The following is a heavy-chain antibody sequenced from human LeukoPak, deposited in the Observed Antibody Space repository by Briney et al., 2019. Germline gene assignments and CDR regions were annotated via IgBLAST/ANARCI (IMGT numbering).Heavy chain of an antibody. D-gene: IGHD3-22*01. V-gene: IGHV4-59*08. CDR3: ARRYYDSSGYLYFDY. CDR2: IYYSGST. J-gene: IGHJ4*02. Sequence: SETLSLTCTVSGGTISSYYWSWIRQPPGKGLDWLGYIYYSGSTNYNPSLKSRVTISVDTSKNQFSLKLSSVTAADTAVYYCARRYYDSSGYLYFDYWGQGTLVTVSS. CDR1: GGTISSYY.